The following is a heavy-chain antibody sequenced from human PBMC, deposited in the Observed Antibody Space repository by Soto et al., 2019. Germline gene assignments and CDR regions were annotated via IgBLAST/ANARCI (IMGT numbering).Heavy chain of an antibody. Sequence: ASVKVSCKVSGYTLTELSMHWVRQAPGKGLEWMGGFDTEDGETIYAQKFQGRVTMTEDTSTDTAYMELRSLRSDDTAVYYCARGAEQWLFDAFDIWGQGTMVTVSS. J-gene: IGHJ3*02. CDR3: ARGAEQWLFDAFDI. V-gene: IGHV1-24*01. CDR2: FDTEDGET. D-gene: IGHD6-19*01. CDR1: GYTLTELS.